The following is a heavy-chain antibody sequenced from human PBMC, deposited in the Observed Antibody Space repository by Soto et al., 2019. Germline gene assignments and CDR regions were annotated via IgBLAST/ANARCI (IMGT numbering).Heavy chain of an antibody. CDR1: GYSFTSYW. CDR2: IYPGDSDT. Sequence: GESLKISCKGSGYSFTSYWIGWVRQMPGKGLEWMGIIYPGDSDTRYSPSFQGQVTISADKSISTAYLQWSSLKASDTAMYYCARQHRLRLYPVKNYYSYMYVCGQGTTVPVSS. D-gene: IGHD4-17*01. CDR3: ARQHRLRLYPVKNYYSYMYV. J-gene: IGHJ6*03. V-gene: IGHV5-51*01.